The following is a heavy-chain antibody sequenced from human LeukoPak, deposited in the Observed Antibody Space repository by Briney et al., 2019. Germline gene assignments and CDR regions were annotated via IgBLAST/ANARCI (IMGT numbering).Heavy chain of an antibody. CDR3: ARDGYYDFWSGYPSEYFQH. D-gene: IGHD3-3*01. V-gene: IGHV4-61*02. Sequence: SETLSLTCTVSGGSISSGSYCWSWIRQPAGKGLEWIGRIYTSGSTNYNPSLKSRVTISVNTSKNQFSLKLSSVTAADTAVYYCARDGYYDFWSGYPSEYFQHWGQGTLVTVSS. CDR1: GGSISSGSYC. CDR2: IYTSGST. J-gene: IGHJ1*01.